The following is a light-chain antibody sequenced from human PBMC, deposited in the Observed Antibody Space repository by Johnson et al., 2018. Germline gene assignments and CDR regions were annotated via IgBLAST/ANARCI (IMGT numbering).Light chain of an antibody. V-gene: IGLV1-51*02. Sequence: QSVLTQPPSVSAAPGQKVTISCSGSSSNIGNNYVSWYQQLPGTAPKLLIYENNKRPSGIPDRFSGSKSGTSATLGITGLQTGEEAEYYCGTWDSSLSAGNVFGTGTKVTVL. J-gene: IGLJ1*01. CDR1: SSNIGNNY. CDR2: ENN. CDR3: GTWDSSLSAGNV.